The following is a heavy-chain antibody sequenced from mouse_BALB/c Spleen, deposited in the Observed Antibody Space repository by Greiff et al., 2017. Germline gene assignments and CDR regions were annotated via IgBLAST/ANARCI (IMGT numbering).Heavy chain of an antibody. J-gene: IGHJ2*01. D-gene: IGHD2-14*01. CDR2: IYPGGGYT. CDR1: GYTFTNYW. Sequence: QVQLKQSGAELVRPGTSVKIPCKASGYTFTNYWLGWVKQRPGHGLEWIGDIYPGGGYTNYNEKFKGKATLTADTSSSTAYMQLSSLTSEDSAVYFCAREEVRRNFDYWGQGTTLTVSS. V-gene: IGHV1-63*02. CDR3: AREEVRRNFDY.